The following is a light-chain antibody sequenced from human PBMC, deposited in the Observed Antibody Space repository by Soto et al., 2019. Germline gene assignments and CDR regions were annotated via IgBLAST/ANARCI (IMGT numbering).Light chain of an antibody. CDR2: DVS. V-gene: IGLV2-14*01. J-gene: IGLJ2*01. CDR3: SSYTSSSTLEVV. Sequence: QSVLTQPASVSGSPGQSITISCTGTSSDVGGYNYVSWYQQHPGKAPKLMIYDVSNRPSGVSNRFSGSKSGNTASRTISGLQAEDGADYYCSSYTSSSTLEVVFGGGTTLTVL. CDR1: SSDVGGYNY.